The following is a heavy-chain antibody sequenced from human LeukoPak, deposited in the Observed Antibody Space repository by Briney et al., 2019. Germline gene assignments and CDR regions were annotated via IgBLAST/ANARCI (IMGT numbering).Heavy chain of an antibody. CDR1: GFTFSSYA. J-gene: IGHJ4*02. Sequence: GGSLRLSCAASGFTFSSYAMHWVRQAPGKGLEWVAVISYDGSNKYYADSVKGRFTISRDNSKNTLYLQMNSLRAEDTAVYYCAREDEQRLVLFDYWGQGTLVTVSS. CDR2: ISYDGSNK. V-gene: IGHV3-30-3*01. CDR3: AREDEQRLVLFDY. D-gene: IGHD6-13*01.